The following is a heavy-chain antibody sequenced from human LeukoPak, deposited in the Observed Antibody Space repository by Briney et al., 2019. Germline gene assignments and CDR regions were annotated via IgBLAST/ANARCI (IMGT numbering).Heavy chain of an antibody. J-gene: IGHJ4*02. CDR2: ITSSGSYI. CDR1: GFTFSNYS. V-gene: IGHV3-21*01. CDR3: ARAEALKFRDFDY. Sequence: GGSLRLSCAASGFTFSNYSMNWVRQAPGKGLEWVSSITSSGSYIYYADSVKGRFTITRDNARNSLYLQMNSLRAEDTAIYYCARAEALKFRDFDYWGQGTLVTVSS.